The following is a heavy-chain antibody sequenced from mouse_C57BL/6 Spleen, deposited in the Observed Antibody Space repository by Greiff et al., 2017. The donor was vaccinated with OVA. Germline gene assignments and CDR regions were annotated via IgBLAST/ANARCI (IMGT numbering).Heavy chain of an antibody. V-gene: IGHV1-62-2*01. CDR1: GYTFTEYT. D-gene: IGHD1-1*01. CDR3: ARSPVVATDY. Sequence: VQLQESGAELVKPGASVKLSCKASGYTFTEYTIHWVKQRSGQGLEWIGWFYPGSGSIKYNEKFKDKATLTVDKSSSTAYMQLSSLTSEDSAVYYCARSPVVATDYWGQGTTLTVSS. J-gene: IGHJ2*01. CDR2: FYPGSGSI.